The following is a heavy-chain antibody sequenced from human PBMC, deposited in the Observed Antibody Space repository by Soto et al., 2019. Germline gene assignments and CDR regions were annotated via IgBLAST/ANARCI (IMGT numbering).Heavy chain of an antibody. CDR3: AKLGYGSGSYRTFDY. CDR1: GFTFSSYA. CDR2: ISGSGGST. Sequence: GSLRLSCAASGFTFSSYAMSWVRQAPGKGLEWVSAISGSGGSTYYADSVKGRFTISRDNSKNTLYLQMNSLRAEDTAVYYCAKLGYGSGSYRTFDYWGQGTLVTVSS. J-gene: IGHJ4*02. V-gene: IGHV3-23*01. D-gene: IGHD3-10*01.